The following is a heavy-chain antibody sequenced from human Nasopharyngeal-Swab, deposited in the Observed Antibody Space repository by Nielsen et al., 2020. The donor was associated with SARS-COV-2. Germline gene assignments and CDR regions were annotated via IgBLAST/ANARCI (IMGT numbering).Heavy chain of an antibody. Sequence: ASVQVSCKVSGYTLTELSMHWVRQAPGKGLEWMGGFDPEDVETIYAQKSQGRVTMTEDTSTDTAYMELSSLRSEDTAVYYCATAFSYSGSYYPDYWGQGTLVTVSS. D-gene: IGHD1-26*01. J-gene: IGHJ4*02. V-gene: IGHV1-24*01. CDR2: FDPEDVET. CDR3: ATAFSYSGSYYPDY. CDR1: GYTLTELS.